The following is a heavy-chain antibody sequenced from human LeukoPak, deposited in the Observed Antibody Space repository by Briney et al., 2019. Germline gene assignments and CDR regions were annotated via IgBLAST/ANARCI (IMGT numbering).Heavy chain of an antibody. CDR2: INSDGSST. CDR1: GFPFSSYW. Sequence: GGSLRLSCAASGFPFSSYWMHWVRQAPGKGLVWVSRINSDGSSTSYADSVKGRFTISRDNAKNTLYLQMNSLRAEDTAVYYCARDSRSDAFDIWGQGTMVTVSS. CDR3: ARDSRSDAFDI. J-gene: IGHJ3*02. V-gene: IGHV3-74*01.